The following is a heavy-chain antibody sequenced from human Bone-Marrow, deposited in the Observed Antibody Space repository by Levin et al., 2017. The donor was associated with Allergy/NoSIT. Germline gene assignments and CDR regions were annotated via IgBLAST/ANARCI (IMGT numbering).Heavy chain of an antibody. CDR1: GFTFSDYY. D-gene: IGHD5-18*01. CDR3: ARGVDTTLVPSFDY. V-gene: IGHV3-11*01. CDR2: ITSSGTTT. J-gene: IGHJ4*02. Sequence: PGGSLRLSCAASGFTFSDYYMSWIRQAPGKGLEWLSYITSSGTTTYYADSVKGRFTISRDNAKNSVFLQMNSLRADDTAVYYCARGVDTTLVPSFDYWGQGAQVTVSS.